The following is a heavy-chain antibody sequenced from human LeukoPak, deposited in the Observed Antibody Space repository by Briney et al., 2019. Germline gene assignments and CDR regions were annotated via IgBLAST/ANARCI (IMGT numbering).Heavy chain of an antibody. V-gene: IGHV3-30-3*01. D-gene: IGHD3-10*01. CDR1: GFTFSAYA. CDR2: ISYDGSNK. J-gene: IGHJ4*02. Sequence: PGGSLRPSCAASGFTFSAYAMHWVRQAPGKGLEWVAVISYDGSNKYYADSVKGRFTISRDNSKNTLYLQMNSLRVEDTAVYYCARDWDSTLVPMVRGGPGSYWGQGTLVTVSS. CDR3: ARDWDSTLVPMVRGGPGSY.